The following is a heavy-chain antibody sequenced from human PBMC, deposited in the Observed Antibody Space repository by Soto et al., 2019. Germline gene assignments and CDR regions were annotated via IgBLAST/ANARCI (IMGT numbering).Heavy chain of an antibody. D-gene: IGHD6-19*01. CDR2: ISGSGDSA. CDR3: GNERRGSGWSVFDF. V-gene: IGHV3-23*01. CDR1: GFIFRDYA. Sequence: VQLLESGGGLVHPGGSLRLSCAASGFIFRDYAMNWVRQAPGKGLEWVSDISGSGDSARYADSVMGRFTISRDNSRDTLYLHMNSLRVDDTAVYYCGNERRGSGWSVFDFWGQGELVTVSS. J-gene: IGHJ4*02.